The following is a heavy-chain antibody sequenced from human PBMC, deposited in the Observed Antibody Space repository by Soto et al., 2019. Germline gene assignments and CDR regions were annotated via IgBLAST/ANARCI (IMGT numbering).Heavy chain of an antibody. Sequence: ASVKVSCKASGYTFTSYYMHWVRQAPGPGLEWMGIINPSGGSTSYAQKFQGRVTMTRDTSTSTAYMELRSLRSDDTAVYYCARDSSSWYHYYYGMDVWGQGTTVTVSS. J-gene: IGHJ6*02. CDR1: GYTFTSYY. CDR3: ARDSSSWYHYYYGMDV. D-gene: IGHD6-13*01. V-gene: IGHV1-46*01. CDR2: INPSGGST.